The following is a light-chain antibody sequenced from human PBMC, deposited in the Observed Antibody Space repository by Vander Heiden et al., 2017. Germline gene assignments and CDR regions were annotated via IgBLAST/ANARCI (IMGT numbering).Light chain of an antibody. Sequence: IMRQNCPATLSVSLGQRATLSCRASQSVRSNLAWYQQKPGQAPRLLIYDASTRATGIPARFSGSESGTDFTLTISSLQSEDFAVYYCQQYNHWPRTFGQGTKVEIK. V-gene: IGKV3-15*01. CDR3: QQYNHWPRT. CDR1: QSVRSN. CDR2: DAS. J-gene: IGKJ1*01.